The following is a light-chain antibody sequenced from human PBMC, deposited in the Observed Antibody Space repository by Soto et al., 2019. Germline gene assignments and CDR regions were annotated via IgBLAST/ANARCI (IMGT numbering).Light chain of an antibody. CDR2: GAS. J-gene: IGKJ1*01. CDR1: QSVRSS. Sequence: EIVLKHSPGTLSLSPGERATLSCRASQSVRSSLAWYQQKPGQAPRLLIYGASTRATGIPARFSGSGSGTEFTLTINSLQSEDFAVYYCQQYGSSGTFGQGSKVDI. CDR3: QQYGSSGT. V-gene: IGKV3-15*01.